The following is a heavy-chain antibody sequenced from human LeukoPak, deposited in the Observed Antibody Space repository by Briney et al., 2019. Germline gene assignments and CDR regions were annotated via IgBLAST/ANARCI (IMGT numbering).Heavy chain of an antibody. CDR1: GVSISNHY. J-gene: IGHJ4*02. CDR3: VRHSRVVAFDY. Sequence: SETLSLTCTVSGVSISNHYSSWIRQPPGKGLEWIGYIYYTGNTNYNPSLKSRVTISEDISKNKVSLRLSSVTAADTAVYYCVRHSRVVAFDYWGQGNLVTVSS. CDR2: IYYTGNT. D-gene: IGHD2-15*01. V-gene: IGHV4-59*08.